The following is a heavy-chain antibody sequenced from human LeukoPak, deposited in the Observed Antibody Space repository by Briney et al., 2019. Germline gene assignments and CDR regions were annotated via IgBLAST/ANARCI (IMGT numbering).Heavy chain of an antibody. J-gene: IGHJ4*02. CDR2: IYYSGST. Sequence: SETLSLTCTVSGGSISSGDYYWSWIRQPPGKGLEWIGYIYYSGSTYYNLSLKSRVTIPVDTSKNQFSLNLSSVTAADTAVYYCARVSGTSGHYYFDYWGQGTLVTVSS. V-gene: IGHV4-30-4*01. CDR3: ARVSGTSGHYYFDY. D-gene: IGHD2-8*01. CDR1: GGSISSGDYY.